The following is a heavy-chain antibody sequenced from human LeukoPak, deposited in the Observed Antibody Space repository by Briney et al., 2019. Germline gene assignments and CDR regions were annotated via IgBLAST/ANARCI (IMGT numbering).Heavy chain of an antibody. D-gene: IGHD2-2*02. CDR3: ARDPGYTFDF. CDR2: ISAYNGNT. J-gene: IGHJ4*02. V-gene: IGHV1-18*01. Sequence: VASLKVSCKASGYTFNSYGFSWVRQAPGQGLEWMGWISAYNGNTNYAQNLQGRVTTTTDTSTSTAYMELRSLRSDDTAVYYCARDPGYTFDFWGQGTLVTVSS. CDR1: GYTFNSYG.